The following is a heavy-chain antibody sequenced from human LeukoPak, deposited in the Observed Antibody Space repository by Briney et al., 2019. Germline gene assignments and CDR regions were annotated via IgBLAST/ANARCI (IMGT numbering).Heavy chain of an antibody. CDR1: GGSISSSSYY. J-gene: IGHJ5*02. CDR3: ARLVGSSWAGVWFDP. Sequence: PSETLSLTCTVSGGSISSSSYYWGWIRQPPGKGLEWIGSIYYSGSTYYNPSLKSRVTISVDTSKNQFSLKLSSVTAADTAVYYCARLVGSSWAGVWFDPWGQGTLVTVSS. D-gene: IGHD6-13*01. CDR2: IYYSGST. V-gene: IGHV4-39*01.